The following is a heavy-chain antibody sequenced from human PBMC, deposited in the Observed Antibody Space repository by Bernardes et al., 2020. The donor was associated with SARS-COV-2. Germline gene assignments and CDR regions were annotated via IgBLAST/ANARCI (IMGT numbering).Heavy chain of an antibody. J-gene: IGHJ6*03. CDR3: AKPFITIFGVALYYYYYMDV. Sequence: GGSLRLSCAASGFTFSSYAMSWVRQAPGKGLEWVSAISGSGGSTYYADSVKGRFTISRDNSKNTLYLQMNSLRAEDTAVYYCAKPFITIFGVALYYYYYMDVWGKGTTVTVSS. CDR2: ISGSGGST. V-gene: IGHV3-23*01. CDR1: GFTFSSYA. D-gene: IGHD3-3*01.